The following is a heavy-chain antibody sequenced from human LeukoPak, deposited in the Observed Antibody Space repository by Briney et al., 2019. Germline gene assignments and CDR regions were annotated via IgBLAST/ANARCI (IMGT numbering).Heavy chain of an antibody. Sequence: ASVKVSCNASGYTFTSYGISWVRQAPGQGLEWMGWISAYNGNTNYAQKLQGRVTMTTDTSTSTAYMELRSLRSDDTAVYYCARVLGVRGVISWFDPWGQGTLVTVSS. CDR1: GYTFTSYG. V-gene: IGHV1-18*01. CDR2: ISAYNGNT. J-gene: IGHJ5*02. D-gene: IGHD3-10*01. CDR3: ARVLGVRGVISWFDP.